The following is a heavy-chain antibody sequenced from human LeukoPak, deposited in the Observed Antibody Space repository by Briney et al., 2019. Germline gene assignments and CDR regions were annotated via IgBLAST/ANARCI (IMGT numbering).Heavy chain of an antibody. CDR3: DLVTSGWYTFDF. V-gene: IGHV6-1*01. D-gene: IGHD6-19*01. Sequence: SQTLSLTCAISGDSVSSKNGAWNWIRQSPSRGLEWLGRTYYRSKWYDEYADAVKDRVTISQEKSKYQCSLHVYSVTPEDTAVYARDLVTSGWYTFDFWGQGTQGTVSS. J-gene: IGHJ5*01. CDR1: GDSVSSKNGA. CDR2: TYYRSKWYD.